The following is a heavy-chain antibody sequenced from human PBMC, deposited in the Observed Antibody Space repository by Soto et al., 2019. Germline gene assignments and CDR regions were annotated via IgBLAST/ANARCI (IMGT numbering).Heavy chain of an antibody. V-gene: IGHV4-31*03. CDR3: ARRGTYYFDY. CDR1: GDSINTFSYV. D-gene: IGHD5-12*01. Sequence: QVQLRGSGPGLVEPSQTLSLTCTASGDSINTFSYVWRWIRRHPQKGLEWIGYVHSTRNTDYNPSLESRVTISIDPSENTFSLDLESLTAADRAVYYCARRGTYYFDYWGQGIRVTVSS. J-gene: IGHJ4*02. CDR2: VHSTRNT.